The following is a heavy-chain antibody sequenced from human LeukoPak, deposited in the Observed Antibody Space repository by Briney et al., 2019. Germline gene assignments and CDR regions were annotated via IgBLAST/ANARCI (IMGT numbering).Heavy chain of an antibody. D-gene: IGHD1-26*01. CDR3: ARDYYSGSYYGDY. J-gene: IGHJ4*02. Sequence: ASVKVSCKACGYTFTNYGITWVRQAPGQGLEWMGWISAYNANTNYAQKLQGRVTMTTDTSTSTAYMELSSLRSDDTAVYFCARDYYSGSYYGDYWGQGTLVTVSS. V-gene: IGHV1-18*01. CDR2: ISAYNANT. CDR1: GYTFTNYG.